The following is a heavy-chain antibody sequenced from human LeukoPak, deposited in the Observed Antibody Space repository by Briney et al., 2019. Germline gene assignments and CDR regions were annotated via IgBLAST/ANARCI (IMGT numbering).Heavy chain of an antibody. V-gene: IGHV4-59*08. D-gene: IGHD5-18*01. CDR2: IYNLRSK. J-gene: IGHJ4*02. CDR3: ARFVDTAMPCLDY. CDR1: GGSISSYY. Sequence: SETLSLTCTVSGGSISSYYWSWIRQPPGKGLEWIGYIYNLRSKNYNPALKSRVTISVDTSKNQFSLKLSSVTAADTAVYYCARFVDTAMPCLDYWGQGTLVTVSS.